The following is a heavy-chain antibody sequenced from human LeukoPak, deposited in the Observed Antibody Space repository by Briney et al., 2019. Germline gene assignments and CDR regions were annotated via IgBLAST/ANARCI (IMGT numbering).Heavy chain of an antibody. V-gene: IGHV3-23*01. CDR1: GFTFSRSA. Sequence: QTGGSLRLSCAASGFTFSRSAMNWVRQAPGKGLEWVSGISAGGSTEYADSVEGRFTISRDNSKNTLFLQMNSLRAEGTAVYFCAKGSDCSASFCGPDYWGQGTLVTVSS. J-gene: IGHJ4*02. D-gene: IGHD2-15*01. CDR3: AKGSDCSASFCGPDY. CDR2: ISAGGST.